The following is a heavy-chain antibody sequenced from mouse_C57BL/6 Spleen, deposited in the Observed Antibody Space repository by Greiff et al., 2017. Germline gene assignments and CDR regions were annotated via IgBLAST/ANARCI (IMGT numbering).Heavy chain of an antibody. Sequence: VQLQQSGPELVKPGASVKISCKASGYSFTDYNMNWVKQSNGQSLELIGVITPNYGTTSYNQKFKGKATLTVDQSSRTAYMQLNSLTSEDSAVYYCARSWDGGFAYWGQGNRVTVSA. V-gene: IGHV1-39*01. CDR2: ITPNYGTT. CDR3: ARSWDGGFAY. J-gene: IGHJ3*01. D-gene: IGHD4-1*01. CDR1: GYSFTDYN.